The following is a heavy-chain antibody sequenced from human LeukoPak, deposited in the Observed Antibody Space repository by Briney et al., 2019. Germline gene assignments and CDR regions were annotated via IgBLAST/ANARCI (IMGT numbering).Heavy chain of an antibody. Sequence: GGSLRLSCAASGLTFSSYAMSWVRQAPGKGLEWVSAISASGGNTYYADSVKGRFTISRDNFKNTLYLQMNSLRAEDTAVYYCAKTGYSSSWFDYWGQGTLVTVSS. D-gene: IGHD6-13*01. J-gene: IGHJ4*02. CDR2: ISASGGNT. CDR1: GLTFSSYA. V-gene: IGHV3-23*01. CDR3: AKTGYSSSWFDY.